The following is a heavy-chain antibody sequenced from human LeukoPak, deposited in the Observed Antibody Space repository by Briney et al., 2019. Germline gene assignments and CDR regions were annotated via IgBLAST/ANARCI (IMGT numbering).Heavy chain of an antibody. Sequence: ALVKVSCKASGYTFTSYYMHWVRQAPGQGLEWMGIINPSGGSTSYAQKFQGRVTMTRDTSTSTVYMELSSLRSEDTAVYYCARGIAVAGTLFSFHPQTYQKSQQSYYFDYWGQGTLVTVSS. CDR1: GYTFTSYY. D-gene: IGHD6-19*01. V-gene: IGHV1-46*01. CDR3: ARGIAVAGTLFSFHPQTYQKSQQSYYFDY. J-gene: IGHJ4*02. CDR2: INPSGGST.